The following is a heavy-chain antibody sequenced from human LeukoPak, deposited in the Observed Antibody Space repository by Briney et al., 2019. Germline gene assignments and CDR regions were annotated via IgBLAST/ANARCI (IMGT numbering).Heavy chain of an antibody. V-gene: IGHV4-34*01. Sequence: PSGTLSLTCAVYGGSFNGFYWSWIRQTPGKGLEWIGEINRSGTTNYKPSLKSRVTISVDTSKSQVSLMLKSVTAADTAVYYCARDAYYGANTWAFDIWGQGTMVTVSS. CDR2: INRSGTT. J-gene: IGHJ3*02. D-gene: IGHD4-17*01. CDR3: ARDAYYGANTWAFDI. CDR1: GGSFNGFY.